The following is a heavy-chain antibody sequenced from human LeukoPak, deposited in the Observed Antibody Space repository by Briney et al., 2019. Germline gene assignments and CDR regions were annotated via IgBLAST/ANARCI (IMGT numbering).Heavy chain of an antibody. D-gene: IGHD6-19*01. J-gene: IGHJ4*02. V-gene: IGHV4-34*01. CDR3: ARYQQWLDTFDY. CDR1: GGSFSGYY. CDR2: INHSGST. Sequence: SETLSLTCAVYGGSFSGYYWSWIRQPPGKGLEWIGEINHSGSTNYNPSLKSRVTISVDTSKNQFSLKLSSVTAADTAVYYCARYQQWLDTFDYWGQGTLVTVSS.